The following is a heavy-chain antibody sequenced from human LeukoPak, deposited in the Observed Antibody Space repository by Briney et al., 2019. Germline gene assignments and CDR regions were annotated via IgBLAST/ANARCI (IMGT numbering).Heavy chain of an antibody. J-gene: IGHJ4*02. CDR2: ISYDGSNK. CDR1: GFTFSSYA. Sequence: QSGRSLRLSCAASGFTFSSYAMHWVRQAPGKGLEWVAVISYDGSNKYYADSVKGRFTISRDNSKNTLYLQMNSLRAEDTAVYYCARDSFTVVRGLFDYWGQGTLVTVSS. D-gene: IGHD4-23*01. CDR3: ARDSFTVVRGLFDY. V-gene: IGHV3-30-3*01.